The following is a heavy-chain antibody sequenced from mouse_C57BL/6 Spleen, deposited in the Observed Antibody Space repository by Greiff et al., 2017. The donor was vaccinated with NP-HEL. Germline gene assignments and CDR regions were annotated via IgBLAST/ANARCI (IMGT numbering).Heavy chain of an antibody. CDR1: GYAFTNYL. D-gene: IGHD1-1*01. J-gene: IGHJ2*01. CDR3: ARFGSYYYYGSSLDY. CDR2: INPGSGGT. V-gene: IGHV1-54*01. Sequence: QVQLKQSGAELVRPGTSVKVSCKASGYAFTNYLIEWVKQRPGQGLEWIGVINPGSGGTNYNEKFKGKATLTADKSSSTAYMQLSSLTSEDSAVYFCARFGSYYYYGSSLDYWGQGTTLTVSS.